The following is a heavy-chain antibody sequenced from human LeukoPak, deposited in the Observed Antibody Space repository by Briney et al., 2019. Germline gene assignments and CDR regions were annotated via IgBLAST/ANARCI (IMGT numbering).Heavy chain of an antibody. CDR1: GYTFTSYA. J-gene: IGHJ4*02. V-gene: IGHV1-3*01. CDR2: INAGNGNT. Sequence: GASVKVSCKASGYTFTSYAMHWVRQAPGQRLEWMGWINAGNGNTKYSQKFQGRVTITRDTSASTAYMELSSLRSEDTAVYYCARAPLLWSGEFHLTFDYWGQGTLVTVSS. D-gene: IGHD3-10*01. CDR3: ARAPLLWSGEFHLTFDY.